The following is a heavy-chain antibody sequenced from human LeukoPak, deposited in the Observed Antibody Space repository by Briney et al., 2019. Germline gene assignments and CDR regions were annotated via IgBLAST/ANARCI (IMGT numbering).Heavy chain of an antibody. V-gene: IGHV3-23*01. Sequence: GGSLRLSCAASGFTFNSYAMSWVRQAPGKGLEWVSAISGSGGSTYYADSMKGRFTISRDNSKNTLYLQMNSLRAEDTAVYYCAQSGSPVAGFDYWGQGTLVTVSS. J-gene: IGHJ4*02. D-gene: IGHD6-19*01. CDR2: ISGSGGST. CDR3: AQSGSPVAGFDY. CDR1: GFTFNSYA.